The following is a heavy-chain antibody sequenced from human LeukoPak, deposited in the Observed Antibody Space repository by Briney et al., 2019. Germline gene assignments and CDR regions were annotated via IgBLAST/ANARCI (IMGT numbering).Heavy chain of an antibody. V-gene: IGHV3-33*06. D-gene: IGHD2-21*02. CDR2: IWYDGSNN. CDR3: AKDYCGGNCHNPPFGFNY. Sequence: GTSLRLSCAASGFTFSTYGMHWVRQAPGKGLEWVAVIWYDGSNNYYADSVTGRFTISRDNSDNTVYLQMNSLRAEDTAVYYCAKDYCGGNCHNPPFGFNYWPQRPLVTVSS. J-gene: IGHJ4*02. CDR1: GFTFSTYG.